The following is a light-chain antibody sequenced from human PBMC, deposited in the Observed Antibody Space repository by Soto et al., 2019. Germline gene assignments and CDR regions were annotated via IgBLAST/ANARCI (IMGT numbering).Light chain of an antibody. CDR1: PSVGNP. CDR2: DAS. Sequence: ESVLTQSPATLSLSPGERPTLPCRPSPSVGNPLAWYQHKPGQAPRLLIYDASNRATGVPTRFSGSGSGTDFTLTISSLEPEDFAVYYCQQRNQWPPVTFGGGTRVEIK. V-gene: IGKV3-11*01. J-gene: IGKJ4*01. CDR3: QQRNQWPPVT.